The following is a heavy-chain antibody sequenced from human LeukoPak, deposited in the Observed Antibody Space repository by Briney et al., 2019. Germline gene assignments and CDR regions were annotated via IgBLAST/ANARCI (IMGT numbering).Heavy chain of an antibody. CDR3: ARVRDSSGYEGWGRYYYYYGMDV. V-gene: IGHV4-39*07. D-gene: IGHD3-22*01. Sequence: SETLSLTCTVSGGSISSSSYYWSWIRQPPGKGLEWIGEINHSGSTNYNPSLKSRVTISVDTSKNQFSLKLSSVTAADTAVYYCARVRDSSGYEGWGRYYYYYGMDVWGQGTTVTVSS. CDR2: INHSGST. J-gene: IGHJ6*02. CDR1: GGSISSSSYY.